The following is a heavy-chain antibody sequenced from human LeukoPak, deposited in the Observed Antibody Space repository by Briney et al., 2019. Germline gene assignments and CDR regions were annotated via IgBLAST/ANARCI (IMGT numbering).Heavy chain of an antibody. CDR2: ISYDGSNI. V-gene: IGHV3-30*18. Sequence: GRSLRLSCAASGFTFSSYGMHWVRQAPGKGLEWVAVISYDGSNIYYADSVKGRFTISRDNSKNTLYLQMNSLRAEDTAVYYCAKSRTIDTARVRSSAIDYWGQGTLVTVSS. CDR3: AKSRTIDTARVRSSAIDY. CDR1: GFTFSSYG. J-gene: IGHJ4*02. D-gene: IGHD1-14*01.